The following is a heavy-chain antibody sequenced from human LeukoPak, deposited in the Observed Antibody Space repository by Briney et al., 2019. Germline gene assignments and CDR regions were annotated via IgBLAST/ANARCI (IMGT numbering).Heavy chain of an antibody. Sequence: GGSLRLSCAASGFTFSSYWMSWVRQAPGKGLEWVANIKQDGSEKYYVDSVKGRFTISRDNAKNSLYLQMNRLRAEDTAVYYCARGILTYYYDSSGYLDYWGQGTLVTVSS. CDR2: IKQDGSEK. J-gene: IGHJ4*02. CDR1: GFTFSSYW. V-gene: IGHV3-7*04. D-gene: IGHD3-22*01. CDR3: ARGILTYYYDSSGYLDY.